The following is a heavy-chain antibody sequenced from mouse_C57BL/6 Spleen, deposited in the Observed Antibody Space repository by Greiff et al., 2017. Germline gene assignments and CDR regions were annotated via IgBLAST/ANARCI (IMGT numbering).Heavy chain of an antibody. CDR1: GYSFTDYN. CDR2: INPNYGTT. J-gene: IGHJ3*01. V-gene: IGHV1-39*01. Sequence: EVQGVESGPELVKPGASVKISCKASGYSFTDYNMNWVKQSNGKSLEWIGVINPNYGTTSYNQKFKGKATLTVDQSSSTAYMQLNSLTSEDSAVYYCARSPGYDYDEAWFAYWGQGTLVTVSA. D-gene: IGHD2-4*01. CDR3: ARSPGYDYDEAWFAY.